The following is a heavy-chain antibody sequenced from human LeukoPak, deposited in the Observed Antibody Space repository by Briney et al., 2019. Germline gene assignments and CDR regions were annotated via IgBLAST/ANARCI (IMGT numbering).Heavy chain of an antibody. CDR2: IKSDGST. D-gene: IGHD3-22*01. CDR1: GFTFSTYW. CDR3: ARAPSEIGGYYPEYFRH. V-gene: IGHV3-74*01. Sequence: GGSLRLSCAASGFTFSTYWMHWVRQAPGKGLVWVSRIKSDGSTNYADYVKGRFTISRDNAKNTVSLQMNSLRPEDTGVYYCARAPSEIGGYYPEYFRHWGQGTLVTVSS. J-gene: IGHJ1*01.